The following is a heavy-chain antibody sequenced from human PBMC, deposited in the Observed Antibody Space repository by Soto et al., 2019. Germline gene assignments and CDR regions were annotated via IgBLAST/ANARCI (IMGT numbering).Heavy chain of an antibody. V-gene: IGHV1-69*06. CDR3: ERVGSYCSGGSCPHYYGMDV. Sequence: QVQLVQSGAEVKKPGSSVKVSCKASGGTFSSYAISWVRQAPGQGLEWMGGIIPIFGTANYAQKFQGRVTITADKSTSTAYMELSSLRSEDTAVYYCERVGSYCSGGSCPHYYGMDVWGQGTTVTVSS. D-gene: IGHD2-15*01. J-gene: IGHJ6*02. CDR2: IIPIFGTA. CDR1: GGTFSSYA.